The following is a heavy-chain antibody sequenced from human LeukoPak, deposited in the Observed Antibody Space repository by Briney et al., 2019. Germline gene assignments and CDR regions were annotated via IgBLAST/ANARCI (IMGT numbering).Heavy chain of an antibody. CDR3: ARDNSVGDNAWWFDP. J-gene: IGHJ5*02. CDR1: GYTFTSYY. CDR2: INPTGGST. Sequence: ASVKVSCKASGYTFTSYYMHWVRQAPGQGLEWMGLINPTGGSTGYAQKFQGRVTMTRDMSTSTDYMELSSLRSEDTAIYYCARDNSVGDNAWWFDPWGQGTLVAVSS. D-gene: IGHD1-26*01. V-gene: IGHV1-46*01.